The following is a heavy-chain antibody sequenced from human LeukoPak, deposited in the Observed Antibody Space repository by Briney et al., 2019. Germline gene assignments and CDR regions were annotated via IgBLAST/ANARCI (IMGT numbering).Heavy chain of an antibody. CDR1: GGTFSSYA. CDR2: IIPIFGTA. CDR3: ARGRIEGYSNSRWFDP. J-gene: IGHJ5*02. Sequence: GASVKVSCKASGGTFSSYAISWVRQAPGQGLEWMGGIIPIFGTANYAQEFQGRVTITTDESTSTAYMELSSLRSEDTAVYYCARGRIEGYSNSRWFDPWGQGTLVTVSS. D-gene: IGHD4-11*01. V-gene: IGHV1-69*05.